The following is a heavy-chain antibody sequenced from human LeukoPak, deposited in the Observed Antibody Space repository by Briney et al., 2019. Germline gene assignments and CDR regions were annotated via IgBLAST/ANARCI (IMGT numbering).Heavy chain of an antibody. Sequence: SETLSLTCTVSGGSISSSSYYWGWIRQPPGKGLEWIGSIYYSGSIYYNPSLKSRVTISVDTSKNQFSLKLSSVTAADTAVYYCARVYSGSYYAFGYWGQGTLVTVSS. J-gene: IGHJ4*02. V-gene: IGHV4-39*01. CDR2: IYYSGSI. CDR3: ARVYSGSYYAFGY. CDR1: GGSISSSSYY. D-gene: IGHD1-26*01.